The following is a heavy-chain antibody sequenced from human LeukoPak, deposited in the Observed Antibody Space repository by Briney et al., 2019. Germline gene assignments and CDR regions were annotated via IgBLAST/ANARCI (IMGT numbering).Heavy chain of an antibody. J-gene: IGHJ6*03. Sequence: GASVKVSCEASGYTFTSYDINWVRQATGQGLEWMGWMNPNSGNTGYAQKFQGRVTMTRNTSISTAYMELSSLRSEDTAVYYCARSPRRTGITMVRGVIVYYMDVWGKGTTVTISS. V-gene: IGHV1-8*01. CDR1: GYTFTSYD. D-gene: IGHD3-10*01. CDR3: ARSPRRTGITMVRGVIVYYMDV. CDR2: MNPNSGNT.